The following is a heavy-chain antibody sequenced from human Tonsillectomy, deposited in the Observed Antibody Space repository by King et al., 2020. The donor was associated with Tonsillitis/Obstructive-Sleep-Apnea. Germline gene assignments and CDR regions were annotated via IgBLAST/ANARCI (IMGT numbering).Heavy chain of an antibody. CDR2: ISYDGSNK. V-gene: IGHV3-30*03. CDR1: GFTFSSYG. Sequence: GQLLQSGGGVVQPGRSLRLSCAASGFTFSSYGMYWVRQAPGKGLEWLAVISYDGSNKYYVDSVKGRFTISRDNSKNTLYLQMNSLRAEDTAVYYCARGSGYCSSASCPYNWFDPWGQGTLVTVSS. CDR3: ARGSGYCSSASCPYNWFDP. D-gene: IGHD2-2*01. J-gene: IGHJ5*02.